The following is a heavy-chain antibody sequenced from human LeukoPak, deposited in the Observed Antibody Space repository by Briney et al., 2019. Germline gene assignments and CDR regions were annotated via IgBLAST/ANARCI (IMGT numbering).Heavy chain of an antibody. J-gene: IGHJ4*02. CDR3: ARAGRPPVTDYYFDY. Sequence: SVKVSCKASGGTFSSYAIGWVRQAPGQGLEWMGGIIPIFGTANYAQKFQGRVTITTDESTSTAYMELSSLRSEDTAVHYCARAGRPPVTDYYFDYWGQGTLVTVSS. CDR2: IIPIFGTA. D-gene: IGHD2-21*02. V-gene: IGHV1-69*05. CDR1: GGTFSSYA.